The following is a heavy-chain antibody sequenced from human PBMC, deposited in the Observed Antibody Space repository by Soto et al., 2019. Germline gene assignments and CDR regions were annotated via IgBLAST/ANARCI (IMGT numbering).Heavy chain of an antibody. CDR1: GKSVSTFY. J-gene: IGHJ6*02. V-gene: IGHV4-59*02. CDR2: AYYSGST. CDR3: ARGTDYTQIASYHYGMDV. Sequence: PSETLSLTCTVSGKSVSTFYWSWIRQPPGKGLEWIGHAYYSGSTNYDPSLKSRVTISVDMSKNQASLRLTSVTAADTAVYYCARGTDYTQIASYHYGMDVWGQGTSVTVPS. D-gene: IGHD4-4*01.